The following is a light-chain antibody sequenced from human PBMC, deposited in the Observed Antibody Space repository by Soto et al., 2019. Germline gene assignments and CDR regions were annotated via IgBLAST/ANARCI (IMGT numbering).Light chain of an antibody. Sequence: EIVLTQSPGTLSLSHGERATLSCRASQSASSSYLAWYQQKPGQAPRLLIYGASSRATGIPDRFSGSGSGTDFTLTISRLEPEDFAVYYCQQYGSSPAFGQGTRLEIK. V-gene: IGKV3-20*01. CDR3: QQYGSSPA. CDR2: GAS. J-gene: IGKJ5*01. CDR1: QSASSSY.